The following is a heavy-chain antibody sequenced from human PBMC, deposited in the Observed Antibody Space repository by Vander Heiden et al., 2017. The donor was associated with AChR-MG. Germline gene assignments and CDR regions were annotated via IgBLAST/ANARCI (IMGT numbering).Heavy chain of an antibody. D-gene: IGHD5-18*01. CDR1: GFTFSSYS. Sequence: EVQLVESGGGLVKPGGSLRLSCAASGFTFSSYSMNWVRQAPGKGLEWVSSISSSSSYIYYADSVKGRFTISRDNAKNSLYLQMNSLRAEDTAVYYCARDSGVDTAMVPDYWGQGTLVTVSS. V-gene: IGHV3-21*01. J-gene: IGHJ4*02. CDR3: ARDSGVDTAMVPDY. CDR2: ISSSSSYI.